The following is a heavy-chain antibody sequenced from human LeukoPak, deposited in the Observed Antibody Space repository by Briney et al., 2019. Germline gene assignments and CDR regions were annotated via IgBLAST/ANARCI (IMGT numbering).Heavy chain of an antibody. CDR2: INPNSGGT. J-gene: IGHJ5*02. CDR3: ARTVAGREGNWFDP. CDR1: GYTFTGYY. D-gene: IGHD6-19*01. V-gene: IGHV1-2*02. Sequence: GASVKVSCKASGYTFTGYYMHWVRQAPGQGLEWMGWINPNSGGTNYAQKFQGRVTMTRDTSISTAHMELSRLRSDDTAVYYCARTVAGREGNWFDPWGQGTLVTVSS.